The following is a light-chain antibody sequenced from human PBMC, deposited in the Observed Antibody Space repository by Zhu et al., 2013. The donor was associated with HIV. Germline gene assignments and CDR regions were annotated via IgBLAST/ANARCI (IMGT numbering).Light chain of an antibody. CDR2: KAS. Sequence: DIQMTQSPSTLSASVGDRVTITCRASQSISSWLAWYQQKPGKAPKLLIYKASSLESGVPLRFSGSGFGTEFTLTISSLQPEDFATYYCQQANSFPFTFGPGTKVDIK. J-gene: IGKJ3*01. V-gene: IGKV1-5*03. CDR1: QSISSW. CDR3: QQANSFPFT.